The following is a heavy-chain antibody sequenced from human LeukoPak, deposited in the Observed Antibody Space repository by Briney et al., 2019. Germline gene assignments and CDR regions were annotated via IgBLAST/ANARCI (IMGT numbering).Heavy chain of an antibody. CDR1: GGSISSYY. CDR3: ARAIDYSNYVWFVP. V-gene: IGHV4-4*07. J-gene: IGHJ5*02. Sequence: PSETLSLTCTVSGGSISSYYWSWIRQPAGKGLEWIGRIYTSGSTNYNPSLKSRVTMSVDTSKNQFSLKLSSVTAADTAVYYCARAIDYSNYVWFVPWGQGTLVTVSS. CDR2: IYTSGST. D-gene: IGHD4-11*01.